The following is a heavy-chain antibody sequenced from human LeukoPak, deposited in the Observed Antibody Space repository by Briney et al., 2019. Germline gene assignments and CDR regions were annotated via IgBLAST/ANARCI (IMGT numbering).Heavy chain of an antibody. Sequence: GXXLRLSCAASGFTFSSYAMSWVRQAPGKGLEWVSAISGSGGSTYYADSVKGRFTISRDNSKNTLYLRMNSLRAEDTAVYYCAKGYCSSTNCDWFDPWGQGTLVTVSS. CDR2: ISGSGGST. D-gene: IGHD2-2*01. CDR1: GFTFSSYA. V-gene: IGHV3-23*01. J-gene: IGHJ5*02. CDR3: AKGYCSSTNCDWFDP.